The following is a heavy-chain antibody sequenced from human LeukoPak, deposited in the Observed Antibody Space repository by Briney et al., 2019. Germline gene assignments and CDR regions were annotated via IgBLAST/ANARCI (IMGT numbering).Heavy chain of an antibody. CDR2: IYYSGST. V-gene: IGHV4-39*01. D-gene: IGHD3-16*01. CDR3: ARNVSRGEPGGAFDI. Sequence: SETLSLTCTVSGGAISGRRDYWGWIRQPPEKGLEWIASIYYSGSTHYNPSLKSRVTISVDTSRNQFSLELRTATAADSAIYYCARNVSRGEPGGAFDIWGQGTMATVSS. J-gene: IGHJ3*02. CDR1: GGAISGRRDY.